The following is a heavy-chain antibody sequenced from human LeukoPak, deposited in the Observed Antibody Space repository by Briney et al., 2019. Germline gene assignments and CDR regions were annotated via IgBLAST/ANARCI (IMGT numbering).Heavy chain of an antibody. J-gene: IGHJ4*02. CDR1: GGSFSGYY. V-gene: IGHV4-34*01. D-gene: IGHD3-22*01. CDR3: AREGDYYDSSGAFDY. CDR2: INHSGST. Sequence: TSETLSLTCAVYGGSFSGYYWSWIRQPPGKGLEWIGEINHSGSTNYNPSLKSRVTISVDTSKNQFSLKLSSVTAADTAVYYCAREGDYYDSSGAFDYWGQGTLVTVSS.